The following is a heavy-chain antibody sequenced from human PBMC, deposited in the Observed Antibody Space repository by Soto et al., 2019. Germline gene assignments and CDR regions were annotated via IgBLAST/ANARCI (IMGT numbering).Heavy chain of an antibody. CDR3: ARDGGSFGS. V-gene: IGHV1-3*01. D-gene: IGHD1-26*01. CDR1: GYNFYMHK. Sequence: HVQLVQSGAEVKKPGASVKVSCLASGYNFYMHKIHWVRQAPGQSLEWMGWVDGDSDNTRYSQNFQGRVIITKDTSTANVVYMELSSLTAEDTAVYFCARDGGSFGSWGQGTLVIVSS. J-gene: IGHJ4*02. CDR2: VDGDSDNT.